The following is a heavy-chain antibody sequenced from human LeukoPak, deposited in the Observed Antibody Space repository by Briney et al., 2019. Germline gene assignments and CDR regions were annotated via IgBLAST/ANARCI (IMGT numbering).Heavy chain of an antibody. D-gene: IGHD2-15*01. CDR2: IYSDGTT. J-gene: IGHJ4*02. CDR3: ARETVVAAGFDY. V-gene: IGHV3-53*01. Sequence: PGGSLRLSCAASGFTVSNNYMSWVRQAPGKKLEWVSDIYSDGTTFYADSVKGRFTISRDNSKNTLYLQMSSLRAEDTAVYYCARETVVAAGFDYWGQGTLVTVSS. CDR1: GFTVSNNY.